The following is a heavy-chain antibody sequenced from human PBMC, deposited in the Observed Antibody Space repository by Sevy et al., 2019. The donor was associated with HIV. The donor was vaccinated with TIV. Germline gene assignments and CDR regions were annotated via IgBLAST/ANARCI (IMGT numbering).Heavy chain of an antibody. CDR3: ARGDGVLWFGESQLGFDP. V-gene: IGHV3-7*01. CDR2: IKEDGSEK. D-gene: IGHD3-10*01. CDR1: GFTFSSYW. Sequence: GGSLRLSCAASGFTFSSYWMSWVRQAPGKGLEWVANIKEDGSEKYYVDSVKGRFTISRDNARNSLYLDMNSLRAEDTAVFYCARGDGVLWFGESQLGFDPWGQGTLVTVSS. J-gene: IGHJ5*02.